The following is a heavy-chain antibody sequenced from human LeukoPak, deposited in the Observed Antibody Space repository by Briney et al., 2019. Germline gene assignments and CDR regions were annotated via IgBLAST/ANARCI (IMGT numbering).Heavy chain of an antibody. CDR2: IYYSGST. J-gene: IGHJ6*02. Sequence: SETLSLTCTVSGGSISSSSYYWGWIRQPPGKGLEWIGSIYYSGSTYYNPSLKSRVTISVDASKNQFSLKLSSVTAADTAVYYCAREYAAAAGLSYYYYGMDVWGQGTTVTVSS. CDR1: GGSISSSSYY. V-gene: IGHV4-39*02. CDR3: AREYAAAAGLSYYYYGMDV. D-gene: IGHD6-13*01.